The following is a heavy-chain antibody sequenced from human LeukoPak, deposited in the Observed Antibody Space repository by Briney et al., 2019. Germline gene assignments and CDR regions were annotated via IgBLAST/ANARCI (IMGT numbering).Heavy chain of an antibody. CDR1: GYTFTSNY. J-gene: IGHJ4*02. CDR3: ARDDGRGLDY. CDR2: INPSGGST. D-gene: IGHD5-24*01. Sequence: ASVKVSCKTSGYTFTSNYVHWVRQAPGQGLEWMGIINPSGGSTSYAQKFQGRVTMTRDTSTSTVYMELSSLRSEDTAVYYCARDDGRGLDYWGQGTLVTVSS. V-gene: IGHV1-46*01.